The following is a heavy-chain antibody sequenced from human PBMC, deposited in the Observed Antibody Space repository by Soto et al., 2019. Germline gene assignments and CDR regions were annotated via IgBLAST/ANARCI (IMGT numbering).Heavy chain of an antibody. D-gene: IGHD2-2*01. J-gene: IGHJ4*02. Sequence: GGSLRLSCAASGFNVSSNYMSWVRQAPGKGLEWLSVIYSGGSTYYAESVKGRFTISRDNSKNTLNLQMNALRVEDTAVYFCARGPHVGISTSWGQGTLVTVSS. CDR2: IYSGGST. V-gene: IGHV3-53*01. CDR3: ARGPHVGISTS. CDR1: GFNVSSNY.